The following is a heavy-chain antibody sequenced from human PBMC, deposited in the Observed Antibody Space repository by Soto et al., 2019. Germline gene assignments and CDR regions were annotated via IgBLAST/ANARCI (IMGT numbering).Heavy chain of an antibody. CDR1: TYTFTSYG. Sequence: QGQLVQSGSEVKMPGASVTVSCKTSTYTFTSYGITWVRQAPGQGLEWMGWITPYNGNTNYAQKFQGRVTMTTDTSTTTAYMELRSMTSDDTAVYYCARGPRSFTVTFGDFLDYWCQGTLVTVSS. V-gene: IGHV1-18*01. D-gene: IGHD3-16*01. CDR2: ITPYNGNT. CDR3: ARGPRSFTVTFGDFLDY. J-gene: IGHJ4*02.